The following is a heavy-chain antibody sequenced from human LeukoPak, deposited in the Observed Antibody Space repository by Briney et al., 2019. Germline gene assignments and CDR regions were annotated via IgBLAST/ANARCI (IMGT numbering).Heavy chain of an antibody. D-gene: IGHD1/OR15-1a*01. V-gene: IGHV3-66*01. CDR3: AREGTPILPRAFDY. Sequence: GGSLRLSCAASGFTVSSNFMSWVRQAPGKGLEWVSVIYTGGITYYADSVKGRFTISRDTSKNTLCLQMNSLRAEDTAVYYCAREGTPILPRAFDYWGKGTLVTVSS. J-gene: IGHJ4*02. CDR2: IYTGGIT. CDR1: GFTVSSNF.